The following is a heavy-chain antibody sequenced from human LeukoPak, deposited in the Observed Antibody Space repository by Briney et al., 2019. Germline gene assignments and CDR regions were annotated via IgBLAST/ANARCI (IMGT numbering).Heavy chain of an antibody. Sequence: ASVKVSCKASGYTFTDYYIHWVRQAPRQGLEWMGWINPNSGGTNYAQKFQGRVTMTRDTSISTAYMELSRLRSDDTAVYYCARERVAAAGTQSWFDPWGQGTLVTVSS. CDR1: GYTFTDYY. CDR2: INPNSGGT. D-gene: IGHD6-13*01. V-gene: IGHV1-2*02. CDR3: ARERVAAAGTQSWFDP. J-gene: IGHJ5*02.